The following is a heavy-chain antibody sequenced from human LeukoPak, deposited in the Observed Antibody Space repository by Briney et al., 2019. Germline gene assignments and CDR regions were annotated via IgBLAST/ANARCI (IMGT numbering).Heavy chain of an antibody. V-gene: IGHV3-21*01. Sequence: KSGGSLRLSCAASGFTFSSYNMNWVRQAPGKGLEWVSSISSSSSYIYYADSVKGRFTISRDNAKNSLYLQMNSLRAEDTAVYYCARGLSGHYDFWSGSLYYFDYWGQGTLVTVSS. J-gene: IGHJ4*02. CDR1: GFTFSSYN. CDR2: ISSSSSYI. CDR3: ARGLSGHYDFWSGSLYYFDY. D-gene: IGHD3-3*01.